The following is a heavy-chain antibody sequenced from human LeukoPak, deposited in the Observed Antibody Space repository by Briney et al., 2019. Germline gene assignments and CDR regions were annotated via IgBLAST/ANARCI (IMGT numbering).Heavy chain of an antibody. J-gene: IGHJ4*02. D-gene: IGHD6-13*01. Sequence: GGSLRLSCAASGFTFSSYAMSWVRQAPGKGLEWVSAISGSGGSTYYADSVKGRFTISRDNSKNTLYLQMNSLRAEDTAVYYCAREKGSSWYRACDYWGQGTLVTVSS. CDR3: AREKGSSWYRACDY. CDR1: GFTFSSYA. V-gene: IGHV3-23*01. CDR2: ISGSGGST.